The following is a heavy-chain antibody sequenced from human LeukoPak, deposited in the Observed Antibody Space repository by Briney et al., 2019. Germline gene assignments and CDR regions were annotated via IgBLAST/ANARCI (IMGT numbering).Heavy chain of an antibody. D-gene: IGHD6-13*01. CDR1: GGSISSGGYS. V-gene: IGHV4-30-2*01. CDR2: IYHSGST. J-gene: IGHJ4*02. CDR3: ARDWEAAAGL. Sequence: SQSLSLTCTVSGGSISSGGYSWSWIRQPPGKGLEWIGYIYHSGSTYYNPSLKSRVTISVDRSKNQFSLKLSSVTAADTAVYYCARDWEAAAGLWGQGTLVTVSS.